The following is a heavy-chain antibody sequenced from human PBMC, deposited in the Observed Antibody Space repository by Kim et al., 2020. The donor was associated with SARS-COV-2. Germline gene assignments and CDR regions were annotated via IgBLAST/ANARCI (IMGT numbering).Heavy chain of an antibody. CDR2: INTNTGNP. J-gene: IGHJ6*02. CDR1: RYTFTSYA. D-gene: IGHD6-19*01. V-gene: IGHV7-4-1*02. CDR3: AREMGKWLVSYYYYGMDV. Sequence: ASVKVSCKASRYTFTSYAMNWVRQAPGQGLEWMGWINTNTGNPTYAQGFTGRFVFSLDTSVSTAYLQISSLKAEDTAVYYCAREMGKWLVSYYYYGMDVWGQGTTVTVSS.